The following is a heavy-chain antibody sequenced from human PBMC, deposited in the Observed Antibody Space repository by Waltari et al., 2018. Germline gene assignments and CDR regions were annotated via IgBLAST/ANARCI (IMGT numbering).Heavy chain of an antibody. CDR3: ATGTRGGYDYYFDY. Sequence: EVQLVQSGAEVKNPGATVTISCKVSGYTCTDTYMHWVQQAPGKGLEWMGLVDPEDGETIYAEKFQGRVTITADTSTDTAYMELSSLISEDTAVYYCATGTRGGYDYYFDYWGQGTLVTVSS. J-gene: IGHJ4*02. V-gene: IGHV1-69-2*01. D-gene: IGHD5-12*01. CDR1: GYTCTDTY. CDR2: VDPEDGET.